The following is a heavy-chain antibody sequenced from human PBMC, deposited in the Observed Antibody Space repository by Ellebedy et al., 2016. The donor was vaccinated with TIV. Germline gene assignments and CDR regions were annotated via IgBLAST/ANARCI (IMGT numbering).Heavy chain of an antibody. D-gene: IGHD4-17*01. J-gene: IGHJ3*02. CDR2: IYSGGST. CDR1: GFTVGSNY. V-gene: IGHV3-66*01. CDR3: ARDTLGYGDPDAFDI. Sequence: GESLKISCAASGFTVGSNYMCWVRQAPGKGLEWVSVIYSGGSTYYADSVKGRLPISRDNSKNTLYLQMNSLRAEDTAVYYCARDTLGYGDPDAFDIWGQGTMVTVSS.